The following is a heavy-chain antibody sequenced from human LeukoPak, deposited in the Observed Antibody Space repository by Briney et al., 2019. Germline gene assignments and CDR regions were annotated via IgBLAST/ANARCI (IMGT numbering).Heavy chain of an antibody. V-gene: IGHV3-66*02. CDR1: GFTVSNNY. J-gene: IGHJ4*02. CDR2: IYSDGTT. D-gene: IGHD6-13*01. Sequence: GGSLRLSCAASGFTVSNNYMTWVRRAPGKGLEWLSVIYSDGTTYYADSVKGRFTISRDNSKNMVYLQMNSLRVEDTGVYYCAKDEYGSSSYYFDYWGQGTLVTVSS. CDR3: AKDEYGSSSYYFDY.